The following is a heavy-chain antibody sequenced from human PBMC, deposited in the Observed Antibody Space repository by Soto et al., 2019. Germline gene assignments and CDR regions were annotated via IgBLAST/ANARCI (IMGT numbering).Heavy chain of an antibody. CDR2: IKQDGSEK. J-gene: IGHJ4*02. CDR1: GFTFSSYW. V-gene: IGHV3-7*01. CDR3: ARVSYPIFYGDFAGFDY. Sequence: PGGSLRLSCAASGFTFSSYWMSWVRQAPGKGLEWVANIKQDGSEKYYVDSVKGRFTISRDNAKNSLYLQMNSLRAEDTAVYYCARVSYPIFYGDFAGFDYWGQGTLVTVSS. D-gene: IGHD4-17*01.